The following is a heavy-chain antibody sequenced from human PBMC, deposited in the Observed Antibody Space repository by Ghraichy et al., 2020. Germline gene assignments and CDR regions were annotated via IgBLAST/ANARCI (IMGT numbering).Heavy chain of an antibody. J-gene: IGHJ4*02. CDR1: GFTVSSNY. CDR3: ARVEYSWNYGGYFDY. CDR2: TYSGGST. Sequence: GGSLRLSCAASGFTVSSNYMSWVRQAPGKGLEWVSVTYSGGSTYYADSVKGRFTISRDNSKNTLYLQMNSLKAEDTAVYYCARVEYSWNYGGYFDYWGQGTLVTVSS. D-gene: IGHD1-7*01. V-gene: IGHV3-53*01.